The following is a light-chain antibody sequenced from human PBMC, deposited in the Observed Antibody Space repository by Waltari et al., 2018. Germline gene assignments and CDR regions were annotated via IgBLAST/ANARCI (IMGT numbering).Light chain of an antibody. Sequence: QSALTQPASVSGSPGQSITISCTGTSRDVGSYNLVSWYQQHPGKAPNLMIYEGSKRPTVVSNRLAGSNSGNTAHLTISGLQAEDEADYYCCLYAGSSTYVFGTGTKVTVL. CDR2: EGS. CDR3: CLYAGSSTYV. J-gene: IGLJ1*01. CDR1: SRDVGSYNL. V-gene: IGLV2-23*01.